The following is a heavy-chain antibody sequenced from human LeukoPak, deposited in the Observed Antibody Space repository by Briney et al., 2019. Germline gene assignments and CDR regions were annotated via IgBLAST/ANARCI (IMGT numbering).Heavy chain of an antibody. J-gene: IGHJ4*02. CDR1: GDSVSSNSAA. Sequence: SQTLSLTCAISGDSVSSNSAAWNWIRQSPSRGLEWPGRTYYRSKWYNDYAVSVKSRITINPDTSKNQFSLQLNSVTPEDTAVYYCARGGDIVVVPAAPEYYFDYWGQGTLVTVSS. CDR3: ARGGDIVVVPAAPEYYFDY. D-gene: IGHD2-2*01. V-gene: IGHV6-1*01. CDR2: TYYRSKWYN.